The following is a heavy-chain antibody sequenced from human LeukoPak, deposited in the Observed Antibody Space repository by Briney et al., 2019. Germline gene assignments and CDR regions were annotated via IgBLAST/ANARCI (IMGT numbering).Heavy chain of an antibody. CDR3: ARGWDQLGYCSGDSCHSMDV. V-gene: IGHV1-18*01. Sequence: ASVTVSCKASGYTFTSYGISWVRQAPGQGLEWMGWISAYNGNTNYAQKLQGRVTMTRNPSVSTAYMEVSGLRSEDTAVYYCARGWDQLGYCSGDSCHSMDVWGQGTTVTVSS. J-gene: IGHJ6*02. CDR1: GYTFTSYG. CDR2: ISAYNGNT. D-gene: IGHD2-15*01.